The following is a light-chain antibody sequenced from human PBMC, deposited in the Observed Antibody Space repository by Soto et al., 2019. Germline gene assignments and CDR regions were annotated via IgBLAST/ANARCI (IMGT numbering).Light chain of an antibody. Sequence: EIVMTQSPATLSVSPGERATLSCRASQSVYINLAWYQQKPGQAPRLLIYGASTRATGIPARFSGSGSGTKFTLPISTLQSEDFEVYYCQQYNKWPLTFGGGTKVEIK. CDR3: QQYNKWPLT. CDR2: GAS. CDR1: QSVYIN. J-gene: IGKJ4*01. V-gene: IGKV3-15*01.